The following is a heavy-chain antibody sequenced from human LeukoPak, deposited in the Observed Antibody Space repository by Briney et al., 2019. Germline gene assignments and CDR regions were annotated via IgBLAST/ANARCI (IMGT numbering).Heavy chain of an antibody. CDR1: GYTFTSYG. CDR3: ARDKSTAAAGLNAFDI. Sequence: ASVKVSCKASGYTFTSYGISWVRQAPGQGLEWMGWISAYNGNTNYAQKLQGRVTMTTDTSTSTAYMELRSLRSDDTAVYYRARDKSTAAAGLNAFDIWGQGTMVTVSS. J-gene: IGHJ3*02. V-gene: IGHV1-18*01. D-gene: IGHD6-13*01. CDR2: ISAYNGNT.